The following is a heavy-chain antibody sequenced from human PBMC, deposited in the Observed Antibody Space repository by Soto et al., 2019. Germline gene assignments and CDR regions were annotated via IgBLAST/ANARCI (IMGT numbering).Heavy chain of an antibody. D-gene: IGHD3-10*01. J-gene: IGHJ3*02. V-gene: IGHV3-23*01. CDR1: GFTLSTYA. Sequence: SGGSLRLSCAASGFTLSTYAMSWVRQAPGKGLVWVSAISGSGGSTFYADSVKGRFTISRDNYMNTLYLQMNSLRTEDTAVYYCAHPRGFGVFDAYDIWGPGTMVTVSS. CDR2: ISGSGGST. CDR3: AHPRGFGVFDAYDI.